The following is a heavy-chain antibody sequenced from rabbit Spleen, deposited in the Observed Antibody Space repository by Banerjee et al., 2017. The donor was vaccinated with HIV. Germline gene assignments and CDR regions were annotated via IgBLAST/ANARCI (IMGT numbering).Heavy chain of an antibody. CDR2: VYAGSSGST. D-gene: IGHD8-1*01. Sequence: QSLEESGGGLVKPGASLTLTCKASGFSFNSDYDMCWVRQAPGKGLEWIACVYAGSSGSTYSATWAKGRFTISKTSSTTVTLQMTSLTAADTATYFCARDTGTSFSTYGMDLCGPGTLVTVS. CDR3: ARDTGTSFSTYGMDL. J-gene: IGHJ6*01. CDR1: GFSFNSDYD. V-gene: IGHV1S40*01.